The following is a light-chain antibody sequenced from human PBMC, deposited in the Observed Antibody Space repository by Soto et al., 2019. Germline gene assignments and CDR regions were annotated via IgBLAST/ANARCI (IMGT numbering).Light chain of an antibody. Sequence: EIVMTQSPVTLSVSPGDRATLSCRASQSVSNNLAWYQQKPGQAPRLLIYGASTRATGIPARFSGSGSGTEFTLTISSLQSQDFAVYYCQHYNNWPPWTFGQGTKVEIK. CDR1: QSVSNN. CDR3: QHYNNWPPWT. CDR2: GAS. V-gene: IGKV3-15*01. J-gene: IGKJ1*01.